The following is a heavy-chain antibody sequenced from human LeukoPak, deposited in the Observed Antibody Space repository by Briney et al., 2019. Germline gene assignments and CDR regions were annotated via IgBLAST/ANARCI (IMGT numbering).Heavy chain of an antibody. CDR3: ARERAYYYDSSGFDY. J-gene: IGHJ4*02. D-gene: IGHD3-22*01. CDR2: IKQDGSEK. CDR1: GFTFSSYW. V-gene: IGHV3-7*01. Sequence: PGGSLRLSCAASGFTFSSYWMSWVRQAPGKGLEWVANIKQDGSEKYYVDSVKGRFTISRDNAKNSLYLQMNSLRAEDTAVYYCARERAYYYDSSGFDYWGQGTLVTVSS.